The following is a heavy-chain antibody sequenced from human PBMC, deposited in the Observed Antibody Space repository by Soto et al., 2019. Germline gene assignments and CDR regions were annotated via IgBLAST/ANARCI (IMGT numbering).Heavy chain of an antibody. D-gene: IGHD2-15*01. Sequence: PGGSLRLSCEASGFIFEDYDMHWVRQPPGKGLQWVSGISWNSGDKDYGDSVKGRFTISRDNAKNSLDLQMSSLRVEDTATYYCVKKSCSHTRCYTGWFFDLWGRGTLVTVPQ. J-gene: IGHJ2*01. CDR3: VKKSCSHTRCYTGWFFDL. CDR1: GFIFEDYD. V-gene: IGHV3-9*01. CDR2: ISWNSGDK.